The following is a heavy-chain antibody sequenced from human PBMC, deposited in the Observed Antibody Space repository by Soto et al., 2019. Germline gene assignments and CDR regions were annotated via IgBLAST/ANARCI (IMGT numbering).Heavy chain of an antibody. J-gene: IGHJ4*02. CDR1: GFTFDDYA. CDR2: ISWNSGSI. CDR3: AKALSSGSTDFDY. D-gene: IGHD6-19*01. V-gene: IGHV3-9*01. Sequence: EVQLVESGGGLVQPGRSLRLSCAASGFTFDDYAMHWVRQAPGKGLEWVSGISWNSGSIGYADSVKGRFTISRDNAKKSLYLQRNSLRAEDTALYYCAKALSSGSTDFDYWGQGNLVTVS.